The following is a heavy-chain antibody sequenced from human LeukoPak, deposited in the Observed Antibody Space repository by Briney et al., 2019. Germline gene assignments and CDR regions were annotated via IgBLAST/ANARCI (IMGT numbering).Heavy chain of an antibody. D-gene: IGHD1-26*01. CDR1: GASITSYH. J-gene: IGHJ4*02. CDR3: ARDSEGGFDY. Sequence: SETLSLTCTVSGASITSYHWSWIRQPAGKGLEWIGRMFYSGNTDYNPSLKSRLTMSIDTSKNQFSLKLSSVTAADTAVYFCARDSEGGFDYWGQGTLVTVSS. V-gene: IGHV4-4*07. CDR2: MFYSGNT.